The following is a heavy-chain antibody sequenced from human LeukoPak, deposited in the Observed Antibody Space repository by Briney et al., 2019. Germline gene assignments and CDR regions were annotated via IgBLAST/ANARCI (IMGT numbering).Heavy chain of an antibody. V-gene: IGHV3-23*01. CDR2: ISGSGGST. J-gene: IGHJ5*02. CDR1: GFTFSSYV. Sequence: PGGSLRLSCAASGFTFSSYVMSWVRQAPGKGLEWVSVISGSGGSTYYADSVKGRFTISRDISKNTLYLQMNSLRADDTAVYYCSYGDPNWFDPWGQGTLVTVSS. CDR3: SYGDPNWFDP. D-gene: IGHD2-21*02.